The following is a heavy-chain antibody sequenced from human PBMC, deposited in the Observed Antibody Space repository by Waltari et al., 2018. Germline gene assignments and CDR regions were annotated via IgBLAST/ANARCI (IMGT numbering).Heavy chain of an antibody. V-gene: IGHV3-7*03. D-gene: IGHD3-16*01. J-gene: IGHJ4*02. CDR1: GCTFRGHW. CDR3: ARGSAYYVRVWDY. Sequence: EVQLVESGGSLVQPGASLRLPCAAPGCTFRGHWMTWVRQAPGKGLEWVANIKADGSEKYYVDSVRERFTISRDNAENSLYLQMNSLIADDTAVYYCARGSAYYVRVWDYWGQGTLVTVSS. CDR2: IKADGSEK.